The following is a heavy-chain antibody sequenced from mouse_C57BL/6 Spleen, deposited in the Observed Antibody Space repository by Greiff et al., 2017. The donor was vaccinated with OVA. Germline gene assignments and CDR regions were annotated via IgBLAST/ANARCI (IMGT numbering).Heavy chain of an antibody. CDR2: IYPRSGNT. J-gene: IGHJ1*03. CDR3: ARPYGSSPYWYFDV. CDR1: GYTFTSYG. D-gene: IGHD1-1*01. V-gene: IGHV1-81*01. Sequence: VQLQQSGAELARPGASVKLSCKASGYTFTSYGISWVKQRTGQGLEWIGEIYPRSGNTYYNEKFKGKATLTADKSSSTAYMELRSLTSEDSAVYFGARPYGSSPYWYFDVWGTGTTVTVSS.